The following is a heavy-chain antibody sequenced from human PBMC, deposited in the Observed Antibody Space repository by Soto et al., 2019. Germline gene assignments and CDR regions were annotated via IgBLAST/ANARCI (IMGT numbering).Heavy chain of an antibody. J-gene: IGHJ6*01. CDR1: GVSISPYY. D-gene: IGHD7-27*01. V-gene: IGHV4-59*08. CDR2: IYYRGNT. Sequence: SDTLSLTCSVFGVSISPYYWSWIRQSPGKGLEWIANIYYRGNTNYNPSLESRVTISIDTSKNQFSLKLNSLTAADTAVYYCARHSKKTGDFDYYYGMDVWGQGTTVS. CDR3: ARHSKKTGDFDYYYGMDV.